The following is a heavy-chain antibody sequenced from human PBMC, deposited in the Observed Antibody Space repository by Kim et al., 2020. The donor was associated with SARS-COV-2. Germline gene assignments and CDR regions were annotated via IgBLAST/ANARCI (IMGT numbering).Heavy chain of an antibody. CDR1: GFTFSSYW. Sequence: GGSLRFSCAASGFTFSSYWMHWVRQAPGKGLVWVSRINSDGSSTSYADSVKGRFTISRDNAKNTLYLQMNSLRAEDTAVYYCARGVAYCGGDCYSPLDYWGQGTLVTVSS. D-gene: IGHD2-21*02. CDR3: ARGVAYCGGDCYSPLDY. V-gene: IGHV3-74*01. CDR2: INSDGSST. J-gene: IGHJ4*02.